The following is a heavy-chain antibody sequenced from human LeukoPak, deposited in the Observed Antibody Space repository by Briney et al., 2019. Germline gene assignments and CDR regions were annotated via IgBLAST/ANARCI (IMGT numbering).Heavy chain of an antibody. CDR1: GGSFSGYY. CDR2: INHSGST. J-gene: IGHJ4*02. CDR3: ARHVWFEAGRTFDY. Sequence: PSETLSLNCAVYGGSFSGYYWSWIRQPPGKGLEWIGEINHSGSTNYNPSLKSRVTISVDTSKNQFSLKLSSVTAADTAVCYCARHVWFEAGRTFDYWGQGTLVTVSS. D-gene: IGHD3-10*01. V-gene: IGHV4-34*01.